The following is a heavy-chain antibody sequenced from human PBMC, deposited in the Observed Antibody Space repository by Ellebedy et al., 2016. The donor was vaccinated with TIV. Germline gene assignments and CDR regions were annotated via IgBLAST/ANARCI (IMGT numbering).Heavy chain of an antibody. CDR1: GISFKSYA. CDR2: ISGSGGTT. V-gene: IGHV3-23*01. CDR3: AIAMVTLDY. Sequence: GESLKISCAASGISFKSYAMHWVRQAPGKGLEWVSGISGSGGTTYYADSVKGRFTISRDNSKNTVSLQVNSVRAEDTAVYYCAIAMVTLDYWGLGTLVTVSS. J-gene: IGHJ4*02. D-gene: IGHD4-23*01.